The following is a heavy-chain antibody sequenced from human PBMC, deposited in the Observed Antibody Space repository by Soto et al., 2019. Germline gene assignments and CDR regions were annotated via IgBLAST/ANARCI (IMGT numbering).Heavy chain of an antibody. V-gene: IGHV3-21*01. CDR1: GFTFSSYS. CDR3: AREWGPVAGRGLDAFDI. D-gene: IGHD6-19*01. Sequence: PGGSLRLSCAASGFTFSSYSMNWVRQAPGKGLEWVSSISSSSSYIYYADSVKGRFTISRDNAKNSLYLQMNSLRAEDTAVYYCAREWGPVAGRGLDAFDIWGQGTMVTVSS. CDR2: ISSSSSYI. J-gene: IGHJ3*02.